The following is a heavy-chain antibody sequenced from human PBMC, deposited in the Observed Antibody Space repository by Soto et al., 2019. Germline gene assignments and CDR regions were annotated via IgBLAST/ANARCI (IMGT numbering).Heavy chain of an antibody. V-gene: IGHV4-34*01. Sequence: SETLSLTCAVYGGSFSGYYWSWIRQPPGKGLEWIGEINHSGSTNYNPSLKSRVTISVDTSKNQFSLKLSSVTAADTAVYYCALRRSGYYIYYGMDVWGQGTTVTVSS. CDR1: GGSFSGYY. D-gene: IGHD3-3*01. CDR3: ALRRSGYYIYYGMDV. CDR2: INHSGST. J-gene: IGHJ6*02.